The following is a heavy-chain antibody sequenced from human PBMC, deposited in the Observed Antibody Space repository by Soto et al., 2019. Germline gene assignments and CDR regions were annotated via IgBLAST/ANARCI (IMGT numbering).Heavy chain of an antibody. V-gene: IGHV1-69*13. D-gene: IGHD1-26*01. J-gene: IGHJ6*02. CDR3: ARGNGWAPSQYYYYGMDV. Sequence: ASVKVSCKASGGTFSSYAISWVRQAPGQGLEWMGGIIPIFGTANYAQKFQGRVTITADESTSTAYMELSSLRSEDTAVYYCARGNGWAPSQYYYYGMDVWGQGTTVTVSS. CDR1: GGTFSSYA. CDR2: IIPIFGTA.